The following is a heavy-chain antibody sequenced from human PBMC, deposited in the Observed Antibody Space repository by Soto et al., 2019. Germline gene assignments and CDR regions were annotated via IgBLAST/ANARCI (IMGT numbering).Heavy chain of an antibody. J-gene: IGHJ6*02. CDR2: INPNSGGT. Sequence: GASVKVSCKASGYTFTGYYMHWVRQAPGQGLEWMGWINPNSGGTNYAQKFQGRVTMTRDTSISTAYIELSRLRSDDTAVYYCARDSLIPYDFWSGYYRDYYYYYGVDVWGQGTTVTVSS. CDR3: ARDSLIPYDFWSGYYRDYYYYYGVDV. V-gene: IGHV1-2*02. D-gene: IGHD3-3*01. CDR1: GYTFTGYY.